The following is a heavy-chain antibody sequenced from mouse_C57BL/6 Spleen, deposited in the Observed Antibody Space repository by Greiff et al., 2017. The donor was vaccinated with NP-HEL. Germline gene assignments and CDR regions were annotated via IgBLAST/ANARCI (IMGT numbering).Heavy chain of an antibody. V-gene: IGHV1-72*01. CDR2: IDPNSGGT. Sequence: QVQLKQPGAELVKPGASVKLSCKASGYTFTSYWMHWVKQRPGRGLEWIGRIDPNSGGTKYNEKFKSKATLTVDKPSSTAYMQLSSLTSEDSAVYYCARRGYWYFDVWGTGTTVTVSS. CDR3: ARRGYWYFDV. J-gene: IGHJ1*03. CDR1: GYTFTSYW.